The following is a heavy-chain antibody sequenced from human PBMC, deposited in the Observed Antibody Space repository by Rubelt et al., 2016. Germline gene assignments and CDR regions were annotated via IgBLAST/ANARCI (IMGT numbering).Heavy chain of an antibody. D-gene: IGHD3-3*01. CDR1: GGSFSGYY. CDR2: INHSGST. Sequence: QVQLQQGGAGLLKPSETLSLTCDVYGGSFSGYYWRWIRQPPGKGLEWIGEINHSGSTNYNPSLNSRVILSVDTSKNQFSLRRTSVTAADTAGYYWAARPITIFGVAIVGPDYWGQGTLVTVSS. V-gene: IGHV4-34*01. J-gene: IGHJ4*02. CDR3: AARPITIFGVAIVGPDY.